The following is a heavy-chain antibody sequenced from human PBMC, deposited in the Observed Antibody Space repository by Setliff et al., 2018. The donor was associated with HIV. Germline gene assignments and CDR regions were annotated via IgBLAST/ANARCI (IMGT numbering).Heavy chain of an antibody. Sequence: ASVKVSCKASGYTFTAYYMHWVRQAPGQGLEWMGWINPNSGGTTYAQKFQGRVTMTRDTSITTAYMELSSLRSGDTAVYYCARDRHFSGSFFWGQGTLVTVSS. CDR1: GYTFTAYY. V-gene: IGHV1-2*02. J-gene: IGHJ4*02. CDR2: INPNSGGT. CDR3: ARDRHFSGSFF. D-gene: IGHD1-26*01.